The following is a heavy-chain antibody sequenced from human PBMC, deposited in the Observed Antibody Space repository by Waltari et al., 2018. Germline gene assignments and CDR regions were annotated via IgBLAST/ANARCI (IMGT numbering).Heavy chain of an antibody. D-gene: IGHD6-25*01. CDR3: AKGPGYSSAIDY. J-gene: IGHJ4*02. CDR1: GGSISSGSYY. Sequence: VQLQESGPGLVKPSQTLSLTCTVSGGSISSGSYYWSWIRQPAGKGLEWVSAISGSGGSTYYADSVKGRFTISRDNSKNTLYLQMNSLRAEDTAVYYCAKGPGYSSAIDYWGQGTLVTVSS. CDR2: ISGSGGST. V-gene: IGHV3-23*01.